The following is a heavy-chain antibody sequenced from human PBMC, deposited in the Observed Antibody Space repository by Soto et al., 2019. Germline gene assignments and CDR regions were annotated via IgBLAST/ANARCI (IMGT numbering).Heavy chain of an antibody. D-gene: IGHD2-15*01. CDR2: IGTQHDT. V-gene: IGHV3-13*01. J-gene: IGHJ5*02. CDR1: GFTFSAYD. CDR3: ARQAAYWHGGGGWFDP. Sequence: EVQLVESGGGLVQPGGSLRLSCAASGFTFSAYDMHWVRQATGKGLEWVSAIGTQHDTYYPDSVKGRFTISRDNAKNSLYLQMNSLSAGDTAVYYCARQAAYWHGGGGWFDPWGQGTLVTVSS.